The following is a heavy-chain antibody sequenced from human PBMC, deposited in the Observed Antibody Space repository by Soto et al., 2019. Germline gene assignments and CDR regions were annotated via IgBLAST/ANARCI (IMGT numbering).Heavy chain of an antibody. J-gene: IGHJ3*02. CDR2: ISGSGGST. Sequence: GGSLRLSCAASGFTFSSYAMSWVRQAPGKGLEWVSAISGSGGSTYYADSVKGRFTISRDNSKNTLYLQMNSLRAEDTAVYYCAKESPSHPGYQLLTGDAFYIWGQGTMVTVSS. CDR3: AKESPSHPGYQLLTGDAFYI. V-gene: IGHV3-23*01. D-gene: IGHD2-2*01. CDR1: GFTFSSYA.